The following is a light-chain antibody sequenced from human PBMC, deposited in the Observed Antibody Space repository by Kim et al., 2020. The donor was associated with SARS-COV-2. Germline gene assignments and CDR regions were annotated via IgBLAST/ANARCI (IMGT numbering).Light chain of an antibody. CDR1: QSVGSH. J-gene: IGKJ4*01. CDR3: QQYDTWPT. V-gene: IGKV3D-15*01. Sequence: LSVSPGGRATLSCRASQSVGSHLAWYQQKPGQAPSLLIYRASTRASDVPARFSGSGSGTEFTLTISSLPSEDFAIYYCQQYDTWPTFGGGTNVEIK. CDR2: RAS.